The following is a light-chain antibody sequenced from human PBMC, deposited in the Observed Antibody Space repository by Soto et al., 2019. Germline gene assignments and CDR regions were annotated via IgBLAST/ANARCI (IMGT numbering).Light chain of an antibody. CDR3: AAWDDSLNAV. V-gene: IGLV1-44*01. J-gene: IGLJ2*01. CDR2: SNN. Sequence: QSVLTQPPSASGTPGQRVTIPCSGSSSNIGSNTVNWYQQLPGTAPKLLIYSNNQRPSGVPDRFSGSKSGTSASLAISGLQSEDEADYYCAAWDDSLNAVFGGGTKVTVL. CDR1: SSNIGSNT.